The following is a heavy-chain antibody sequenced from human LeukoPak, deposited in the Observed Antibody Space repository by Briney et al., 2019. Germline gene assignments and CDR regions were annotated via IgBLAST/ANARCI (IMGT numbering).Heavy chain of an antibody. CDR2: IGSSGSTI. J-gene: IGHJ6*02. V-gene: IGHV3-11*01. Sequence: PGRSLRLSCAASGFTFSDYYMSWIRQAPGKGLEWVSYIGSSGSTIYYADSVKGRFTISRDNAKNSLYLQMNSLRAEDTAVYYCARDPRRGYYYYGMDIWGQGTTVTVSS. CDR1: GFTFSDYY. D-gene: IGHD3-10*01. CDR3: ARDPRRGYYYYGMDI.